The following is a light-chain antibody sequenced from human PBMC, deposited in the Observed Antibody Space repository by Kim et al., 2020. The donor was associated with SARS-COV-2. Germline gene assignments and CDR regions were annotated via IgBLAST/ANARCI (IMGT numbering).Light chain of an antibody. V-gene: IGLV2-23*02. CDR3: CSYVV. Sequence: VSGSPGQSSTISCTGTSSDVGSYNLVSWYHQHPGKAPKLMIYEVSKRPSGVSNRFSGSKSGNTASLTISGLQAEDEADYYCCSYVVFGGGTQLTVL. CDR1: SSDVGSYNL. CDR2: EVS. J-gene: IGLJ2*01.